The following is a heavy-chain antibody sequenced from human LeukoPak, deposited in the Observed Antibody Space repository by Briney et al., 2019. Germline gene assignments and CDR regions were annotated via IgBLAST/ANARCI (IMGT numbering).Heavy chain of an antibody. CDR1: GYTFTSYG. CDR3: ARNPPIGDLPDQGGGAFDI. D-gene: IGHD4-17*01. CDR2: IIPIFGTA. V-gene: IGHV1-69*13. Sequence: GASVKVSCKASGYTFTSYGISWVRQAPGQGLEWMGGIIPIFGTANYAQKFQGRVTITADESTSTAYMELSSLRSEDTAVYYCARNPPIGDLPDQGGGAFDIWGQGTMVTVSS. J-gene: IGHJ3*02.